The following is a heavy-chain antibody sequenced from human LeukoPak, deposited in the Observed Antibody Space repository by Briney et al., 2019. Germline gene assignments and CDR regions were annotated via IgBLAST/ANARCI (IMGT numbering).Heavy chain of an antibody. V-gene: IGHV3-33*01. CDR2: IWYDGSNK. Sequence: GGSLRLFCAASGFTFSSYGMHWVRQAPGKGLEWVAVIWYDGSNKYYADSVKGRFTISRDNSKNTLYLQMNSLRAGDTAVYYCARDKFPNYYDSSGFDYWGQGTLVTVSS. J-gene: IGHJ4*02. CDR3: ARDKFPNYYDSSGFDY. CDR1: GFTFSSYG. D-gene: IGHD3-22*01.